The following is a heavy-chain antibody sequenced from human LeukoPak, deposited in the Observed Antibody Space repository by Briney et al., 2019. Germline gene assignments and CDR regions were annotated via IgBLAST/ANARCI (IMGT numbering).Heavy chain of an antibody. Sequence: PSEILSLTCTVSGGSISSSSYYWGWIRQPPGKGLEWIGSIYYSGSTHYNPSLKSRVTISVDTSKNQFSLKLSSVTAADTAVYYCATSEENIVVVTAIGWYFDLWGRGTLVTVSS. CDR1: GGSISSSSYY. CDR3: ATSEENIVVVTAIGWYFDL. J-gene: IGHJ2*01. V-gene: IGHV4-39*01. D-gene: IGHD2-21*02. CDR2: IYYSGST.